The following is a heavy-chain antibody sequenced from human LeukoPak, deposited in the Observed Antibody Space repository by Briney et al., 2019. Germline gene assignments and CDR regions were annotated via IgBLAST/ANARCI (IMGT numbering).Heavy chain of an antibody. CDR3: ARGRGGPPFDF. J-gene: IGHJ4*01. CDR1: GFNFRAYG. Sequence: QTGRSLRLSCVASGFNFRAYGMHWVRQAPGQGLEYISAISADGGTTFHAESVKGRFTISRDNSKNTLYLQMGSLRIDDSALYYCARGRGGPPFDFWGHGTLITVSS. CDR2: ISADGGTT. V-gene: IGHV3-64*02. D-gene: IGHD3-10*01.